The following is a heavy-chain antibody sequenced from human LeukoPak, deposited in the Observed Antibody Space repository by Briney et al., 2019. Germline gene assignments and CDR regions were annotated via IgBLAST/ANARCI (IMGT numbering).Heavy chain of an antibody. CDR2: IIPIFGVA. Sequence: GASVKVSCTASGYTFTSYGISWVRQAPGQGLGWMGGIIPIFGVANYAQRFQGRVTITADKSTSTAYMELSSLRSEDTAVYYCARSSIIGAAGPYYFDYWGQGTLVTVSS. D-gene: IGHD6-13*01. V-gene: IGHV1-69*10. CDR1: GYTFTSYG. J-gene: IGHJ4*02. CDR3: ARSSIIGAAGPYYFDY.